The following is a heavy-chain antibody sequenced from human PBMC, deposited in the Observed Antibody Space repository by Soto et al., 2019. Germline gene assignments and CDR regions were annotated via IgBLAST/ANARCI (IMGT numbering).Heavy chain of an antibody. D-gene: IGHD2-2*01. CDR3: ARDEGYCSSTSCPAQFDH. Sequence: GGSLRLSCAASGFTFSSYAMHWVRQAPGKGLEWVAVISYDGSNKYYADSVKGRFTISRDNSKNTLYLQMNSLRAEDTAVYYCARDEGYCSSTSCPAQFDHWGQGTLVTVSS. V-gene: IGHV3-30-3*01. CDR1: GFTFSSYA. J-gene: IGHJ4*02. CDR2: ISYDGSNK.